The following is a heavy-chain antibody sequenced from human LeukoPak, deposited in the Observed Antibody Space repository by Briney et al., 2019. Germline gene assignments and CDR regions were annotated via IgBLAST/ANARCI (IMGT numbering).Heavy chain of an antibody. CDR2: ISGSGGST. Sequence: GGSLRLSCAASEFTFSSYAISWVRQAPGKGLEWVSGISGSGGSTYYADSVKGRFTISRDNAKNSLYLQMNSLRAEDTAVYYCARDKAIFGVVINRNYYYMDVWGKGTTVTVSS. CDR1: EFTFSSYA. V-gene: IGHV3-23*01. J-gene: IGHJ6*03. CDR3: ARDKAIFGVVINRNYYYMDV. D-gene: IGHD3-3*01.